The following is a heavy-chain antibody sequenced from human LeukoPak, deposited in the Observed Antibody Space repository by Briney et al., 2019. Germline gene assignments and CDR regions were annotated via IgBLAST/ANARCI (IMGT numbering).Heavy chain of an antibody. Sequence: GGSLRLSCAASGFTFSTYGMHWVRQAPGKGLEWVAVIWYDGSSIHYADSVKGRFTISRDNSKNALYLQMNRLRAEDTAVYYCARGGGNWGHYHYYYGMDVWGQGTTVTVSS. V-gene: IGHV3-33*01. CDR1: GFTFSTYG. CDR3: ARGGGNWGHYHYYYGMDV. D-gene: IGHD7-27*01. J-gene: IGHJ6*02. CDR2: IWYDGSSI.